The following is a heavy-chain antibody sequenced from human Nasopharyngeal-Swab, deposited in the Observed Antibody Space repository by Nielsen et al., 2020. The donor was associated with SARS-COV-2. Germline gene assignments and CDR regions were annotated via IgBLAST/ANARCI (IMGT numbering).Heavy chain of an antibody. CDR2: IYYSGST. V-gene: IGHV4-39*01. D-gene: IGHD3-9*01. CDR3: ARLRSCGYDILTGYSRYCYYMDV. J-gene: IGHJ6*03. Sequence: WIRQPPGKGLEWIGSIYYSGSTYYNPSLKGRVTISVDTSKNQFSLKLSSVTAADTAVYYCARLRSCGYDILTGYSRYCYYMDVWGKGTTVTVSS.